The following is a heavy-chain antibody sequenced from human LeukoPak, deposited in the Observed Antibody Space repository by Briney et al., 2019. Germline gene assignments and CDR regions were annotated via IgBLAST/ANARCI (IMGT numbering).Heavy chain of an antibody. CDR2: IYYSGST. V-gene: IGHV4-30-4*01. Sequence: SQTLSLTCTVSGGSISSGDYYWSWIRQPPGKGLEWIGYIYYSGSTYYNPSLKSRVTISVDTSKNQFSLKLSSVTAADTAVYYCARGRSAKKAAFDIWGQGTMVTVSS. CDR1: GGSISSGDYY. CDR3: ARGRSAKKAAFDI. J-gene: IGHJ3*02. D-gene: IGHD6-25*01.